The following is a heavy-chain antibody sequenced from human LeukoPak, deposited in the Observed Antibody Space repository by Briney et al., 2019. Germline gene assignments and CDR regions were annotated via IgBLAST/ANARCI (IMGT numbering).Heavy chain of an antibody. J-gene: IGHJ4*02. CDR3: ARAPITSPFYFDY. Sequence: GGSLRLSCAASGFAFGDHGMSWVRQVPGQGLEWVSGINWSGKSTSYGDPVRGRFTISRDNAKNSLSLQMDSLRAEDTALYYCARAPITSPFYFDYWGQGTLVTVSS. CDR1: GFAFGDHG. CDR2: INWSGKST. V-gene: IGHV3-20*04. D-gene: IGHD2-2*01.